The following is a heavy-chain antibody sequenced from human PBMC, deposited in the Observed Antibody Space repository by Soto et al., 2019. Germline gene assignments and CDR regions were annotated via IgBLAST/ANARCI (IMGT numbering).Heavy chain of an antibody. J-gene: IGHJ6*02. CDR2: IYYSGST. CDR3: ARDRWFAF. D-gene: IGHD3-10*01. Sequence: QVQLQESGPGLVKPSETLSLTCTVSGGSVSSGSYYWSSIRQPPGKGLEWIGYIYYSGSTNYNPSLTSRVTISVDTSKNQFSLKLSSVTAADTAVYYCARDRWFAFWGQGTTVTVSS. CDR1: GGSVSSGSYY. V-gene: IGHV4-61*01.